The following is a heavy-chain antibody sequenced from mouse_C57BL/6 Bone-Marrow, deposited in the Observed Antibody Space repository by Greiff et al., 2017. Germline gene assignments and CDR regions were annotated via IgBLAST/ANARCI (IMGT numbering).Heavy chain of an antibody. CDR1: GYTFTDYE. D-gene: IGHD1-1*01. CDR3: TGDYYSSSPYV. CDR2: IDPETGGT. Sequence: QVQLQQSGAELVRPGASVTLSCKASGYTFTDYEMHWVKQTPVHGLEWIGAIDPETGGTAYNQKFKGKAILTADKSSSTAYMELRSLTSEDSAVYYCTGDYYSSSPYVWGTGTTVTVSS. V-gene: IGHV1-15*01. J-gene: IGHJ1*03.